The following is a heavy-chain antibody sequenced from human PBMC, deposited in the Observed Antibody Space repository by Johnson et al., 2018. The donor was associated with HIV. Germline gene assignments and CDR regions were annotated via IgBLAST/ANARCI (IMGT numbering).Heavy chain of an antibody. CDR1: GFTFSSYA. D-gene: IGHD3-16*01. Sequence: QVQLVESGGGVVQPGRSLRLSCAASGFTFSSYAMHWVRQAPGQGLEWVAVISSDGSNKYYADSVKGRFTISRENAKNSLYLQMNSLRAGDTAVYYCAKEGGDQEYAFDIWGQGTMVTVSS. V-gene: IGHV3-30*14. CDR3: AKEGGDQEYAFDI. J-gene: IGHJ3*02. CDR2: ISSDGSNK.